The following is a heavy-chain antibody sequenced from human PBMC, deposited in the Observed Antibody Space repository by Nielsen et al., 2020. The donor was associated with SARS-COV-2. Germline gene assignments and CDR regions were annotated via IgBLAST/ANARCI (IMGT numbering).Heavy chain of an antibody. V-gene: IGHV1-3*04. CDR1: GYTFTQYA. D-gene: IGHD1-26*01. CDR3: ARVDTLDPSYAYDGSDI. CDR2: INTANGRI. Sequence: ASVNVSCKASGYTFTQYAIHWVRQAPGQGLEWMAWINTANGRIKSAWKFQDRVSITRDTSANTAYIELRSLTSEDTATYYCARVDTLDPSYAYDGSDIWGQGTTVTVSS. J-gene: IGHJ6*02.